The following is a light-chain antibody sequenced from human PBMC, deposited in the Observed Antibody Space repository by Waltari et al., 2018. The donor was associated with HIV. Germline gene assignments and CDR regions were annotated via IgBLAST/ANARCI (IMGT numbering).Light chain of an antibody. CDR2: AAS. V-gene: IGKV1-12*01. Sequence: DFQITQSPSSVSATVGDRVTLTYRASQGISSWLAWYQQKPGKAPKLLIFAASSLQSGVPSRFSVSGSGTDFTLTIRSLQPEDFATYYGQQANSFLPLSVGPGTKVDIK. J-gene: IGKJ3*01. CDR1: QGISSW. CDR3: QQANSFLPLS.